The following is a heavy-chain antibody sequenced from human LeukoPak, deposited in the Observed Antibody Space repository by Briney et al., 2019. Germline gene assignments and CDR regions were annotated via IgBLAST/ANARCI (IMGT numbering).Heavy chain of an antibody. J-gene: IGHJ4*02. D-gene: IGHD3-10*01. CDR3: AREEAGGPDY. V-gene: IGHV3-7*01. Sequence: GGSLRLSCAASGFSFSTYWMTWVRQAPGKGLEWVANINEDGSEKHYVDSVRGRFTISRVNAKNSLYLQMHSLRAEGTAVYYCAREEAGGPDYWGQGTLVTVSS. CDR2: INEDGSEK. CDR1: GFSFSTYW.